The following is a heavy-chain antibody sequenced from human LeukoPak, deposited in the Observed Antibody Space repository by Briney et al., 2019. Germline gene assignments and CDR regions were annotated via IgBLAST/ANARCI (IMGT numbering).Heavy chain of an antibody. CDR1: GFTFSGSA. Sequence: GGSLRLSCAASGFTFSGSAMHWVRQASGKGLEWVGRIRSKANSYATAYAASVKGRFTISRDDSRNTAYLQMNSLKTEDTAVYYCTRYCSGGSCYDAFDIWGQGTMVTVSS. D-gene: IGHD2-15*01. J-gene: IGHJ3*02. CDR3: TRYCSGGSCYDAFDI. V-gene: IGHV3-73*01. CDR2: IRSKANSYAT.